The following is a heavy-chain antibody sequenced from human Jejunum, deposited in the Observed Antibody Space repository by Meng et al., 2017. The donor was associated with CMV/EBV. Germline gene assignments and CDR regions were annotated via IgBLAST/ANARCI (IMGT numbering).Heavy chain of an antibody. V-gene: IGHV4-39*01. CDR2: VYYSVST. CDR1: SISSRSDA. Sequence: SISSRSDAWGWIRQPPGKRLEWIGSVYYSVSTYYNPSLKSRVTISIDTSKNQFSLKLNSVTAADTAVYYCVRHGSSSSSLVWSYYFDYWGQGTLVTVSS. J-gene: IGHJ4*02. D-gene: IGHD6-6*01. CDR3: VRHGSSSSSLVWSYYFDY.